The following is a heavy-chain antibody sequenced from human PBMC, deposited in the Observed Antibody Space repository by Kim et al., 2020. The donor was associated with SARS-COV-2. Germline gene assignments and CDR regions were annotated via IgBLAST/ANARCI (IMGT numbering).Heavy chain of an antibody. CDR1: GFTFSSYA. Sequence: GGSLRLSCSASGFTFSSYAMHWVRQAPGKGLEWVAVISYDGSNKYYADSVKGRFTISRDNSKNTLSLQMNSLRTEDTAVYYCARADESRGEAAALDMWG. CDR3: ARADESRGEAAALDM. D-gene: IGHD3-10*01. J-gene: IGHJ3*02. CDR2: ISYDGSNK. V-gene: IGHV3-30-3*01.